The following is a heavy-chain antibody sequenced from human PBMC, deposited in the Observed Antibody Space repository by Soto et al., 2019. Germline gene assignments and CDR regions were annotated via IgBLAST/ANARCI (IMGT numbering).Heavy chain of an antibody. CDR2: IYYSGST. CDR1: GGSISSYY. J-gene: IGHJ5*02. V-gene: IGHV4-59*01. Sequence: PSETLSLTCTVSGGSISSYYWSWIRQPPGKGLEWIGYIYYSGSTNYNPSLKSRVTISVDTSKNQFSLKLSSVTAADTAVYYCARAGINMVRNPVGWFDPWGQGTLVTVSS. D-gene: IGHD3-10*01. CDR3: ARAGINMVRNPVGWFDP.